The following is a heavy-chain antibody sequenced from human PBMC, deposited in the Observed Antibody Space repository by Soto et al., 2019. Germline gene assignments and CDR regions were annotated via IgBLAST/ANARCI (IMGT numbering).Heavy chain of an antibody. CDR2: ISGSGGST. J-gene: IGHJ6*02. D-gene: IGHD3-10*01. V-gene: IGHV3-23*01. CDR1: GFTFSSYA. CDR3: AKGAGDYYGSGINRYYYYYGMDV. Sequence: EVQLLESGGGLVQPGGSLRLSCAASGFTFSSYAMSWVRQAPGKGLEWVSAISGSGGSTYYADSVKGRFTISRDNYKNTLYMQMNSLRAEDTAVYYCAKGAGDYYGSGINRYYYYYGMDVWGQGTTVTVSS.